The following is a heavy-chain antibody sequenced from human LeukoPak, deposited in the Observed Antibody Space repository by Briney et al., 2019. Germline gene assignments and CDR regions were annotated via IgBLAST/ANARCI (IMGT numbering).Heavy chain of an antibody. Sequence: PGVSLRLSCAAFGFTFSSYWMSWVRQAPGKGLEWVANIKQDGSEKYYVDSVKGRFTISRDNAKNSLYLQMNSLRAEDTAVYYCATGPGYSSSWWGQGTLVTVSS. V-gene: IGHV3-7*01. J-gene: IGHJ4*02. D-gene: IGHD6-13*01. CDR3: ATGPGYSSSW. CDR2: IKQDGSEK. CDR1: GFTFSSYW.